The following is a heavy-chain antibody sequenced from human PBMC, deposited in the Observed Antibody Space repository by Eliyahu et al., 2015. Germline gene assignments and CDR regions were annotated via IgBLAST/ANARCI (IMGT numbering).Heavy chain of an antibody. CDR1: GFPFXXYG. J-gene: IGHJ4*02. CDR3: ARVGVDYIWGRALDY. CDR2: ISYDGSNK. Sequence: QVQLVESGGGVVQPGRSLRLSCAASGFPFXXYGMHWVRQAPGKGLEWVAVISYDGSNKYYADSVKGRFTISRDNSKNTLYLQMNSLRAEDTAVYYCARVGVDYIWGRALDYWGQGTLVTVSS. D-gene: IGHD3-16*01. V-gene: IGHV3-30*03.